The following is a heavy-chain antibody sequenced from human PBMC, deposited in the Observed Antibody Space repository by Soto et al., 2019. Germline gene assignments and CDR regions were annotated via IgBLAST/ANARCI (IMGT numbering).Heavy chain of an antibody. D-gene: IGHD1-1*01. CDR1: GYTFSDYY. CDR3: AREPATAKPEGVDF. V-gene: IGHV1-2*02. Sequence: ASLKVSCKXSGYTFSDYYIHWVRQAPGQGLEWMGWINPNSGGTKYAPKFQGGVTMTRDTSITTAYMELSRLRSGDTAVYYCAREPATAKPEGVDFWGQGTLVTVSS. CDR2: INPNSGGT. J-gene: IGHJ4*02.